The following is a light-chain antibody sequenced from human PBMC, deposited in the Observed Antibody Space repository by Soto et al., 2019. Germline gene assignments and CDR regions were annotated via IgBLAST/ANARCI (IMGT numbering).Light chain of an antibody. V-gene: IGKV3-11*01. CDR3: QHRSNWPLT. Sequence: EIVLTQSPATLSLARGERATLSCRASQSVSSYLAWYQQKPGQAPRLLIYDASNRATGIPARFSGSGSGTDFTLTISSLEPEDFAVYYCQHRSNWPLTFGGGTMVEIK. CDR1: QSVSSY. CDR2: DAS. J-gene: IGKJ4*01.